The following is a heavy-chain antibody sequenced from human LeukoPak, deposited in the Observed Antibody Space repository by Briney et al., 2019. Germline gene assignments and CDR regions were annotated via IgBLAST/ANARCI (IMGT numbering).Heavy chain of an antibody. V-gene: IGHV1-24*01. J-gene: IGHJ4*02. CDR2: FDPEDGET. CDR1: GYTLTELS. D-gene: IGHD1-26*01. Sequence: GASVKVSCKVSGYTLTELSMHWVRQAPGKGLEWMGGFDPEDGETIYAQKFQGRVTMTEDTSTDTAYMELSSLRSEDTAVYYCATDQGLGHGLGIVGATSDYWGQGTLVTVSS. CDR3: ATDQGLGHGLGIVGATSDY.